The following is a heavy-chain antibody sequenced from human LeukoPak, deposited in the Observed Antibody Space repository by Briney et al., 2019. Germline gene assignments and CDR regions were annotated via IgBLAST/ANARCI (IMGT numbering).Heavy chain of an antibody. D-gene: IGHD3-3*01. CDR1: GFTFSSYG. J-gene: IGHJ6*03. CDR2: ISDSGVGT. CDR3: AKIGRSYDFWTGYYEEEVDYMDV. Sequence: GGSLRLSCAASGFTFSSYGMNWVRQAPGKGLEWVSGISDSGVGTKHADSVKGRFTISRDNSKNTLYLQMNSLRAEDTAVYYCAKIGRSYDFWTGYYEEEVDYMDVWGKGTTVTVSS. V-gene: IGHV3-23*01.